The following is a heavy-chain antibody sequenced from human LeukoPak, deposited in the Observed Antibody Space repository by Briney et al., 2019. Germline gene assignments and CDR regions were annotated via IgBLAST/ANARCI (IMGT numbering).Heavy chain of an antibody. D-gene: IGHD3-10*01. J-gene: IGHJ4*02. CDR3: ARHYGP. CDR1: GGSISSYY. CDR2: IYYSGST. Sequence: PSETLSLTCTVSGGSISSYYWSRIRQPPGKGLEWIGSIYYSGSTYYNPSLKSRVTISVDTSKNQFSLKLNSVTATDTAVYYCARHYGPWGQGTLVTVSS. V-gene: IGHV4-59*08.